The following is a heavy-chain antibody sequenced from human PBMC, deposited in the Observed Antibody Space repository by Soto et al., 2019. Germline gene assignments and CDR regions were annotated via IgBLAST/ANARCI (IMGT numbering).Heavy chain of an antibody. CDR2: IRSKAYGGTT. CDR3: TRCGGDCSYYYYGMDV. V-gene: IGHV3-49*03. CDR1: GFTFGDYA. J-gene: IGHJ6*02. D-gene: IGHD2-21*02. Sequence: PGGSLRLSCTASGFTFGDYAMSWFRQAPGKGLEWVGFIRSKAYGGTTEYAASVKGRFTISRDDSKSIAYLQMNSLKTEDTAVYYCTRCGGDCSYYYYGMDVWGQGTTVTVSS.